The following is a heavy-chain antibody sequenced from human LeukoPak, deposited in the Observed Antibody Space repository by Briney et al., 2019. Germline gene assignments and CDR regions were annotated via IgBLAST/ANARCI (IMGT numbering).Heavy chain of an antibody. CDR1: GFTFANHG. D-gene: IGHD5-18*01. V-gene: IGHV3-33*01. Sequence: GGSLRLSCAASGFTFANHGFHWVRQAPGKGLEWVALIWYDGSKRYYADSVQGRFTISRDDSKNTLFLQMNSLRAEDTAVYYCARGSRGYSYGWGQGTLVTVSS. J-gene: IGHJ4*02. CDR2: IWYDGSKR. CDR3: ARGSRGYSYG.